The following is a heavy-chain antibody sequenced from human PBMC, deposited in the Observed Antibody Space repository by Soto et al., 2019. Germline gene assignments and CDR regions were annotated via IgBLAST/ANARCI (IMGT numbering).Heavy chain of an antibody. D-gene: IGHD3-3*01. CDR3: AKDQKKPSYYDFWSGDDYYYYGMDV. J-gene: IGHJ6*02. V-gene: IGHV3-23*01. Sequence: GGSLRLSCAASGFTFSSYAMSWVRQAPGKGLEWVSAISGSGGSTYYADSVKGRFTISRDNSKNTLYLQMNSLRAEDTAVYYCAKDQKKPSYYDFWSGDDYYYYGMDVWGQGTTVTVSS. CDR1: GFTFSSYA. CDR2: ISGSGGST.